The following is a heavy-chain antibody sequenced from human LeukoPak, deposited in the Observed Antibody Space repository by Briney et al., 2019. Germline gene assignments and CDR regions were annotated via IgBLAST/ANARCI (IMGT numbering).Heavy chain of an antibody. V-gene: IGHV4-61*08. J-gene: IGHJ4*02. Sequence: SETLSLTCTVSGGSVSSADYYWSWIRHPPGKTLEWIGYIYHTGSNNYKYSLRSRVTISLDTSKNRFSLKLSSVTAADTAVYYCARGGGWLVLRYFDYWGQGTLVTVSS. CDR3: ARGGGWLVLRYFDY. CDR1: GGSVSSADYY. D-gene: IGHD6-19*01. CDR2: IYHTGSN.